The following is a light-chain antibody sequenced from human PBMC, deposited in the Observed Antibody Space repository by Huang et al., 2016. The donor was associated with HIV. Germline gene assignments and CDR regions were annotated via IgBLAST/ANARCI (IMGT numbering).Light chain of an antibody. V-gene: IGKV3-15*01. Sequence: ILMTQSQATLSVSPGERATLYCRASQSISNKLAWYQQKPGQAPTLLIDGAATRATGIPARFSGSGSGTEFTLTISSLQSEDFAIYYCQQYHDWPPRTFGQGTKVEIK. J-gene: IGKJ1*01. CDR3: QQYHDWPPRT. CDR2: GAA. CDR1: QSISNK.